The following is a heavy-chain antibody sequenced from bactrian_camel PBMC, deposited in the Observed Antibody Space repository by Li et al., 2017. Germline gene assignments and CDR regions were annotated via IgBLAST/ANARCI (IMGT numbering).Heavy chain of an antibody. J-gene: IGHJ4*01. CDR3: ASRNRRYTRYPPLTKDEYNY. D-gene: IGHD5*01. Sequence: QVQLVESGGGSVQAGGSLRLSCAASGYTYSSYCMGWFRQAPGKEREGVASIDSDDNATYGDSVKGRFTISKDNTKNTLYLHMNSLKPEDTAMYFCASRNRRYTRYPPLTKDEYNYWGRGTQVTVS. CDR1: GYTYSSYC. CDR2: IDSDDNA. V-gene: IGHV3S6*01.